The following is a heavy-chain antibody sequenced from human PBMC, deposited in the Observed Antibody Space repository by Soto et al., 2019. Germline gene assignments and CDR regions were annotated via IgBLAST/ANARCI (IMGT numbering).Heavy chain of an antibody. Sequence: QVQLKEPGQGLVKPSETLSLPCTVSGGSIRSSHWSWIRHPPGKGLEWIGFIFYTGMISYNPTLKSRVTISIDTSEYQFSLKLNSVTAADTAVYYWASMIGDPVLSFDSWGQGTLVAVSS. CDR1: GGSIRSSH. CDR3: ASMIGDPVLSFDS. D-gene: IGHD3-10*02. CDR2: IFYTGMI. V-gene: IGHV4-59*01. J-gene: IGHJ5*01.